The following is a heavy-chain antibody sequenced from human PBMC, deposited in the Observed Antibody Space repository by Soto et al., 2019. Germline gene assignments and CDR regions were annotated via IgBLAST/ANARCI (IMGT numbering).Heavy chain of an antibody. CDR1: GLSLSTSGVG. CDR3: DTETSIY. J-gene: IGHJ4*02. D-gene: IGHD4-17*01. V-gene: IGHV2-5*02. CDR2: IYWDDDK. Sequence: QITLKASGPTLVKPTQTLTLTCTFSGLSLSTSGVGVGWIRQPPGKALEWLALIYWDDDKRYSPSLKSRLTITKDTTKIQVVITMTNMDPVDTATYYWDTETSIYLGQGTLVTVSS.